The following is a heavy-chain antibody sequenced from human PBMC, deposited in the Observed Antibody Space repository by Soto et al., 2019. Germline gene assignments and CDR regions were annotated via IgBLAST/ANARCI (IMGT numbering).Heavy chain of an antibody. Sequence: QGQLQESGPGLVKPLETLSLTCTVPGGSITRYYLSWVRQPPGKGLEWIGYIYYNGNINYNPSLKSRLTISLDTSKNQFSLRLSSVTAADTAVYYCATGRVYFGSEYWGQGTLVTVSS. CDR3: ATGRVYFGSEY. D-gene: IGHD3-10*01. J-gene: IGHJ4*02. V-gene: IGHV4-59*01. CDR1: GGSITRYY. CDR2: IYYNGNI.